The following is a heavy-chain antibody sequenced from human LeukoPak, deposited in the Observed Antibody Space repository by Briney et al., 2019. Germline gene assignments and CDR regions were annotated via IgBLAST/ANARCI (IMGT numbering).Heavy chain of an antibody. Sequence: GRSLRLSCAASGFTFSSYGMHWVRQAPGKGLEWVAVISHDGSYKYHADSVKGRFTISRDNSKNTLYLQMNSLRAEDTAVYYCAKPVVAATHFDYWGQGTLVTVSS. D-gene: IGHD2-15*01. CDR2: ISHDGSYK. J-gene: IGHJ4*02. V-gene: IGHV3-30*18. CDR1: GFTFSSYG. CDR3: AKPVVAATHFDY.